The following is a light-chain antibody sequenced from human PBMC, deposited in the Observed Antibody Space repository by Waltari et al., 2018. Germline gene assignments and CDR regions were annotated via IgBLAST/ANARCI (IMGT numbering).Light chain of an antibody. Sequence: SYVVSQPPSVSVPPGETATITCGGDNIGTYSVHWYQQKAGQAPVLVIFYARDRPSGVPDRFPGANSGNTATLTISRVEAGDEARYYCHVWHPHVDPWVFGTGTEVTVL. CDR2: YAR. CDR1: NIGTYS. CDR3: HVWHPHVDPWV. V-gene: IGLV3-21*04. J-gene: IGLJ1*01.